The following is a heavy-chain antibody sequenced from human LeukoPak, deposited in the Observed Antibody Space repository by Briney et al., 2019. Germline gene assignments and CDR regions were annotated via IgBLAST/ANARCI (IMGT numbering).Heavy chain of an antibody. J-gene: IGHJ6*02. CDR3: ARAPAGYYDFWSGPFGMDV. CDR2: ISAYNGNT. V-gene: IGHV1-18*01. CDR1: GYTFTSYG. Sequence: ASVKVSCKASGYTFTSYGISWVRQAPGQGLEWMGWISAYNGNTNYAQKLQGRVTMTTDTSTSTAYMELRSLRSDDTAVYYCARAPAGYYDFWSGPFGMDVWGQGTTVTVSS. D-gene: IGHD3-3*01.